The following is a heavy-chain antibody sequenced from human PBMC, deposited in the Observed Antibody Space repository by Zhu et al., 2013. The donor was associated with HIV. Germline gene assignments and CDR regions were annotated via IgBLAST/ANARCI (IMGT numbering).Heavy chain of an antibody. CDR3: AIDSSGYA. V-gene: IGHV1-24*01. CDR1: GYSLSELS. CDR2: FDPEEGET. J-gene: IGHJ5*02. D-gene: IGHD3-22*01. Sequence: QVHLVQSGAEVKKPGASVRVSCQVSGYSLSELSIHWVRQAPGKGLEWVAGFDPEEGETIYAQKFQGRVTMTEDTSTDTAYMELSSLRSEDTAVYYCAIDSSGYAWGQGTLVTVSS.